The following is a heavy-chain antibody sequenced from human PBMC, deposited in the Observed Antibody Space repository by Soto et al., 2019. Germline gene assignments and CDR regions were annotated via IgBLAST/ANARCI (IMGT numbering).Heavy chain of an antibody. V-gene: IGHV1-69*04. CDR1: GGTFTSFT. CDR3: ARDKGYCSDTSCPDFDY. D-gene: IGHD2-15*01. J-gene: IGHJ4*02. CDR2: VIPNLGVT. Sequence: GAPVKVSCKGFGGTFTSFTFSWVRQAPGQGLEWMGRVIPNLGVTNYAKKFQGRFTIVVDTSTSTAYMELNSLRYEDTAVYYCARDKGYCSDTSCPDFDYWGQGTLVTVSS.